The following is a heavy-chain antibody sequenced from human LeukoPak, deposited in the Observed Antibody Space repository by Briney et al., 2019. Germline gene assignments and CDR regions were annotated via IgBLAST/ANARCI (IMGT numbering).Heavy chain of an antibody. J-gene: IGHJ4*02. CDR3: ARGVWGQVYFDY. CDR1: GFTFSSYA. D-gene: IGHD7-27*01. Sequence: PGRSLRLSCAASGFTFSSYAMHWVRQAPGKGLEWVAVISYDGSNKYYADSVKGRFTISRDNSKNTLYLQMNSLRAEDTAVYYCARGVWGQVYFDYWGQGTLVTVSS. V-gene: IGHV3-30-3*01. CDR2: ISYDGSNK.